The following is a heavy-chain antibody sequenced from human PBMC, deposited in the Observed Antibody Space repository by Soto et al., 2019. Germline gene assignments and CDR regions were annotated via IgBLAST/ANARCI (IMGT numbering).Heavy chain of an antibody. J-gene: IGHJ4*02. CDR2: IIPLFGKA. CDR3: ARDGTLFDSSGYYYLY. Sequence: ASVKVSCKASGGTFSRYAISWVRRPSGQGLEWMGGIIPLFGKANYAQKFQGRVTITADESTSTAYMELSSLRSEDTAVYYCARDGTLFDSSGYYYLYWGQGTLVTVSS. D-gene: IGHD3-22*01. V-gene: IGHV1-69*13. CDR1: GGTFSRYA.